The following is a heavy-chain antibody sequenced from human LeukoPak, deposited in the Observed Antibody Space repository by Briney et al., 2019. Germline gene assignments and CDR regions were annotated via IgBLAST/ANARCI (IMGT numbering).Heavy chain of an antibody. Sequence: SETLSLTCTVSGGSISSGSYYWSWIRQPAGKGLEWIGRIYTSGSTNYNPSLKSRVTISVDTSKNQFSLKLSSVTAADTAVYYCASGYYGSGSYSLWGQGTLVTVSS. J-gene: IGHJ4*02. V-gene: IGHV4-61*02. CDR1: GGSISSGSYY. CDR2: IYTSGST. CDR3: ASGYYGSGSYSL. D-gene: IGHD3-10*01.